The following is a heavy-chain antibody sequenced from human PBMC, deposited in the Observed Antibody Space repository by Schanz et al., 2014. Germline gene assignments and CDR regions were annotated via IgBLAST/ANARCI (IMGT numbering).Heavy chain of an antibody. CDR2: INPNSGGT. Sequence: QVQLLQSGAEVKKPGASVKVSCKASGYTFTGYYMHWVRQAPGQGLEWMGRINPNSGGTNYAQKCQGRVTMTRDTSISTAYMELSSLRSDDTAVYYCARNIIATARAYDIWGQGTMVTVSS. CDR3: ARNIIATARAYDI. J-gene: IGHJ3*02. D-gene: IGHD6-13*01. CDR1: GYTFTGYY. V-gene: IGHV1-2*02.